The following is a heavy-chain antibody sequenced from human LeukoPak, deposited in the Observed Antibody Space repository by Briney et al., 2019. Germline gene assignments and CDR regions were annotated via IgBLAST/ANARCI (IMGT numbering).Heavy chain of an antibody. J-gene: IGHJ4*02. CDR1: GGTFSSYA. Sequence: SVRVSCKASGGTFSSYAISWVRQAPGQGLEWMGGIIPIFGTANYAQKFQGRVTITADESTSTAYMELSSLRSEDTAVYYCAREVVAATRSEYYFDYWGQGTLVTVSS. V-gene: IGHV1-69*13. D-gene: IGHD2-15*01. CDR3: AREVVAATRSEYYFDY. CDR2: IIPIFGTA.